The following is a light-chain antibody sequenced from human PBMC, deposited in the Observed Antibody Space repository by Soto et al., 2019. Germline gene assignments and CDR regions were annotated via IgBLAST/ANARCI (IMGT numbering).Light chain of an antibody. V-gene: IGKV1-9*01. J-gene: IGKJ2*01. CDR3: QQFNSYPSMFT. CDR1: QDISSY. CDR2: AAS. Sequence: DIQLTQSPSFLSASVGDRVTLTCRASQDISSYLAWYQQEPGKAPKLLIYAASTLQTGVPSRFSGSGSGIEFTLTISSLQPDDFATYYCQQFNSYPSMFTFGQGTKLEIK.